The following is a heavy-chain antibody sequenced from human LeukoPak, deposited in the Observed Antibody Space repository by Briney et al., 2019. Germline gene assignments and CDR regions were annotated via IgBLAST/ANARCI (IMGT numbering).Heavy chain of an antibody. CDR2: IKQDGSEK. Sequence: GGSLRLSCAASGFTFSSYGMSWVRQAAGKGLEWVANIKQDGSEKYYVDSVKGRFTISRDNAKNSVYLQVNSLRAEDTAVYYCTRNQEWGQGTLVTVS. J-gene: IGHJ4*02. V-gene: IGHV3-7*01. CDR3: TRNQE. CDR1: GFTFSSYG.